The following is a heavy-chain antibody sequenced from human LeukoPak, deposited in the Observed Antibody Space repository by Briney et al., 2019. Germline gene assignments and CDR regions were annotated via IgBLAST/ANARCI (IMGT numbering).Heavy chain of an antibody. CDR1: GGSISSGDYY. J-gene: IGHJ4*02. CDR2: IYYSGST. Sequence: SETLSLTCTVSGGSISSGDYYWSWIRQPPGKGLEWIGYIYYSGSTYYNPSLKSRVTISVDTSKNQFSLKLSSVTAADTAVYYCARAKGLALYYYDSSGLLDYWGQGTLDTVSS. CDR3: ARAKGLALYYYDSSGLLDY. D-gene: IGHD3-22*01. V-gene: IGHV4-30-4*01.